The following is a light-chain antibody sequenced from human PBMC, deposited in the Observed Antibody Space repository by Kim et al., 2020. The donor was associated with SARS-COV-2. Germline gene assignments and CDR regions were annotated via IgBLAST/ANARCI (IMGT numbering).Light chain of an antibody. CDR1: QSVSNN. CDR3: QQYGSSH. CDR2: DAS. J-gene: IGKJ4*01. V-gene: IGKV3-15*01. Sequence: EIVMTQSPATLSVSPGERATLSCRASQSVSNNLAWYQHRPGQTPRLLIYDASTRATGIPARFSGSGSGTEFTLTISSLQSEDFAVYYCQQYGSSHFGGGTKVDIK.